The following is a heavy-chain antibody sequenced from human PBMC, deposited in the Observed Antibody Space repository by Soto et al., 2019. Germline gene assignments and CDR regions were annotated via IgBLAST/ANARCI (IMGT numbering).Heavy chain of an antibody. CDR2: INSDGSST. CDR3: AGPDPYYYYGMDV. V-gene: IGHV3-74*01. CDR1: GFTFSSYW. Sequence: GGSLRLSCAASGFTFSSYWMHWVRQAPGKGLVWVSRINSDGSSTSYADSVKGRFTISRDNAKNTLYLQMNSLRAEDTAVYYCAGPDPYYYYGMDVWGQGTTVTVSS. J-gene: IGHJ6*02.